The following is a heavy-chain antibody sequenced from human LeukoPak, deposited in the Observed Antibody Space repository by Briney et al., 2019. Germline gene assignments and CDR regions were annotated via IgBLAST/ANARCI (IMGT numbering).Heavy chain of an antibody. J-gene: IGHJ3*02. D-gene: IGHD1-1*01. V-gene: IGHV3-9*01. CDR1: GFTFEDYA. Sequence: GGSLRLSCAAFGFTFEDYAMYWVRQVPGKGLEWVSEISWNSGTIGYADSVKGRFTSSRDNAKKSLYLQMNSLRPEDTAMYYCAKSDSAGSTYALDIWGQGTLVTVSS. CDR2: ISWNSGTI. CDR3: AKSDSAGSTYALDI.